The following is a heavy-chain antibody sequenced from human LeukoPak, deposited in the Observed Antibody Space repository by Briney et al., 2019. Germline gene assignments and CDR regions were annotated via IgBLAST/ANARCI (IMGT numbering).Heavy chain of an antibody. V-gene: IGHV3-9*01. CDR3: AKDRGGSDYYGMDV. D-gene: IGHD3-10*01. CDR1: EFTFDDYA. Sequence: GRSLRLSCAASEFTFDDYAMHWVRQAPGKGLEWVSGISWNSGSIGYADSVKGRFTISRDNAKNSLYLQMNSLRAEDTALYYCAKDRGGSDYYGMDVWGQGTTVTVSS. J-gene: IGHJ6*02. CDR2: ISWNSGSI.